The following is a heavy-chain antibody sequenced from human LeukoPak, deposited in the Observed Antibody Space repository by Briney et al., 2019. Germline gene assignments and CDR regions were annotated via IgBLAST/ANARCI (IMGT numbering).Heavy chain of an antibody. CDR2: ISAYNGNT. D-gene: IGHD2-2*02. Sequence: GASVKVSCKTSGYTFTDYYIHWVRQAPGQGPEWMGWISAYNGNTNYAQKLQGRVTMTTDTSTSTAYMELRSLRSDDTAVYYCARLYCSSTTCYNFWFDSWGQGTLVTVSS. V-gene: IGHV1-18*04. CDR3: ARLYCSSTTCYNFWFDS. J-gene: IGHJ5*01. CDR1: GYTFTDYY.